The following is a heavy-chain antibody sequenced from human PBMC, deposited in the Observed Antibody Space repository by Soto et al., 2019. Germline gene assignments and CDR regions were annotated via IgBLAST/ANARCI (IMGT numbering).Heavy chain of an antibody. CDR2: IIPILGIA. CDR3: ARGPSRAVADRGWFDP. Sequence: GASVKVSCKASGGTFSSYTISWVRQAPGQGLEWMGRIIPILGIANYAQKFQGRVTITADKSTSTAYMELSSLRSEDTAVYYCARGPSRAVADRGWFDPWGQGTLVTVSS. J-gene: IGHJ5*02. V-gene: IGHV1-69*02. CDR1: GGTFSSYT. D-gene: IGHD6-19*01.